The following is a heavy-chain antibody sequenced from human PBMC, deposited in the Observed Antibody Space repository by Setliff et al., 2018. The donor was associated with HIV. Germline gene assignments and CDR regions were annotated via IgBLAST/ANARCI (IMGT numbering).Heavy chain of an antibody. D-gene: IGHD1-26*01. V-gene: IGHV4-59*08. CDR1: GGFISSYW. CDR2: ISYSGST. J-gene: IGHJ6*03. CDR3: ARRNSPPSGLYSAYYMDV. Sequence: LTCTVSGGFISSYWWSWIRQPPGKGLQWIGHISYSGSTNYIPSLKSRVTISVDTLKHQFSLKLSSVTATDTAVYYCARRNSPPSGLYSAYYMDVWGRGTTVTVSS.